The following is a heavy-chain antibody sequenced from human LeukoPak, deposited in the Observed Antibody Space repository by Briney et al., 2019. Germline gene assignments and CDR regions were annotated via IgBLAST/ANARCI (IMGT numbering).Heavy chain of an antibody. J-gene: IGHJ6*03. CDR1: GGSISSYY. V-gene: IGHV4-4*07. CDR3: ARVVPAAIYDYMDV. Sequence: PSETLSLTCTVSGGSISSYYWSWIRQPAGKGLEWIGRLYTSGNTDYNPSLKSRITMSVDTSKNQFSLKLSSVTAADTAVYYCARVVPAAIYDYMDVWGKGTTVTVSS. D-gene: IGHD2-2*01. CDR2: LYTSGNT.